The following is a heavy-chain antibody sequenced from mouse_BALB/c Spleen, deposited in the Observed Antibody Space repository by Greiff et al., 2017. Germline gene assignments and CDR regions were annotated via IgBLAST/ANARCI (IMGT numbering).Heavy chain of an antibody. V-gene: IGHV1-5*01. CDR3: TRMGTVEDAMDY. CDR2: IYPGNSDT. CDR1: GYTFTSYW. D-gene: IGHD1-1*01. Sequence: VHVKQSGTVLARPGASVKMSCKASGYTFTSYWMHWVKQRPGQGLEWIGAIYPGNSDTSYNQKFKGKAKLTAVTSTSTAYMELSSLTNEDSAVYYCTRMGTVEDAMDYWGQGTSVTVSS. J-gene: IGHJ4*01.